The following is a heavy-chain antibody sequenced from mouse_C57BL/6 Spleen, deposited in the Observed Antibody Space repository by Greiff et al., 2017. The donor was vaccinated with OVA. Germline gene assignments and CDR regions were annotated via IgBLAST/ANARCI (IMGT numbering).Heavy chain of an antibody. V-gene: IGHV1-7*01. D-gene: IGHD1-1*01. CDR1: GYTFTSYW. CDR3: ALYYYGSNYLDD. CDR2: INPSSGYT. Sequence: VQLQQSGAELAKPGASVKLSCKASGYTFTSYWMHWVKQRPGQGLEWIGYINPSSGYTKYNQKFKDKATLTADKSSSTAYMQLSSLTYEDSAVXDCALYYYGSNYLDDWGQGTTLTVSS. J-gene: IGHJ2*01.